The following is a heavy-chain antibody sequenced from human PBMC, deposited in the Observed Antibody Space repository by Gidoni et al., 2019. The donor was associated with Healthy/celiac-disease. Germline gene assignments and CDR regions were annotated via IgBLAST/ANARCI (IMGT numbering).Heavy chain of an antibody. J-gene: IGHJ4*02. CDR3: ARERVVYYYDSSGYYDY. D-gene: IGHD3-22*01. V-gene: IGHV3-48*02. CDR1: GFTFSSYG. CDR2: ISSSSSTI. Sequence: EVQLVESGGGLVQPGGSLRLSCAASGFTFSSYGMNWVRQAPGKGLAWVSYISSSSSTIYYADSVKGRLTISRDNAKNSLYLQMNSLRDEDTAVYYCARERVVYYYDSSGYYDYWGQGTLVTVSS.